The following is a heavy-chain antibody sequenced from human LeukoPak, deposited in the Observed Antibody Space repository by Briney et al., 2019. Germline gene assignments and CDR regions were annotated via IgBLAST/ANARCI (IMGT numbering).Heavy chain of an antibody. J-gene: IGHJ4*02. CDR2: ISSGGDTI. Sequence: GGSLRLSCAVSGFGFSDFYMSWIRQAPGKGPEWLAYISSGGDTIYYADSVKGRFSISRDNAKSSLYLQINSLRAGDTALYYCARNAPFRNDGWPLFEYWGQGTLVTVSS. D-gene: IGHD1-1*01. CDR1: GFGFSDFY. V-gene: IGHV3-11*01. CDR3: ARNAPFRNDGWPLFEY.